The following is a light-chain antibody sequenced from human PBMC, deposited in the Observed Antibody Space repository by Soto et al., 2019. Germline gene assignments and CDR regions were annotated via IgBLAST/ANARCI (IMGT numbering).Light chain of an antibody. J-gene: IGLJ2*01. CDR1: CSNIGSNY. V-gene: IGLV1-47*01. CDR2: SYN. Sequence: QSVLTQPPSASGTPGQRVTISCSGSCSNIGSNYVYWYQQLPGTAPQLLIHSYNQRPSGVPDRFSGSKSGTSASLAISGLRSADDADYYCSAWYDGLRSHVVFGGGTKLTVL. CDR3: SAWYDGLRSHVV.